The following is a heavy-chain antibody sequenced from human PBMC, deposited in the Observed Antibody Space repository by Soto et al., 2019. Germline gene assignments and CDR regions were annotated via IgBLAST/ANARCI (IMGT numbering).Heavy chain of an antibody. Sequence: PGGSLSLSCAASGFTFSSYGMHWVRQAPGKGLEWVTGISYDGSYEYYGDSVKGRFTISRDNSKNTLYLQMDSLRGDDTAVYYCAKDNYESTGYYYVGAFDIWGQGTLVTVSS. CDR1: GFTFSSYG. D-gene: IGHD3-22*01. V-gene: IGHV3-30*18. CDR3: AKDNYESTGYYYVGAFDI. J-gene: IGHJ3*02. CDR2: ISYDGSYE.